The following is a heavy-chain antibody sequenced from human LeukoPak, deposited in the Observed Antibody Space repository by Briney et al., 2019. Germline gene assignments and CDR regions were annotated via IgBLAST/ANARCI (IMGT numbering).Heavy chain of an antibody. J-gene: IGHJ4*02. CDR2: ISSSSSYI. Sequence: GGSLRLSCAASGFTFSSYSMNWVRQAPGKGLEWVSSISSSSSYIYYADSVKGRFTISRDNAKNSLYLQMNSLRAEDTAVYYCARDGGRDGYNLGFGYWGQGTLVTVSS. CDR3: ARDGGRDGYNLGFGY. V-gene: IGHV3-21*01. CDR1: GFTFSSYS. D-gene: IGHD5-12*01.